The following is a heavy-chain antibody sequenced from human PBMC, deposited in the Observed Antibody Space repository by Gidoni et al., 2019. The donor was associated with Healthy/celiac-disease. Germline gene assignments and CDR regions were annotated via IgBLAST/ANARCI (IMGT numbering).Heavy chain of an antibody. D-gene: IGHD3-10*02. CDR1: GGSISSSSYY. CDR2: IYYSGST. J-gene: IGHJ4*02. CDR3: ARILVPYYFDY. V-gene: IGHV4-39*01. Sequence: QLQLQESGPGLVKPSETLSLTCTVSGGSISSSSYYWGWIRQPPGKGLEWIGSIYYSGSTYYNPSLKSRVTISVDTSKNQFSLKLSSVTAADTAVYYCARILVPYYFDYWGQGTLVTVSS.